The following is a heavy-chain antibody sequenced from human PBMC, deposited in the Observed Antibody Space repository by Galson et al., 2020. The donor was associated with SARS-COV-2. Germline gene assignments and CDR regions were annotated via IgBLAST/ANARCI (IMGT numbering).Heavy chain of an antibody. Sequence: SQTHYLNCAVHGRSFSGYSWSWIRQPPGKGLEWMGDINSSGSTNYNPTLTSRDTTSVDTSKNHFSLKLSSVTAADTAVYYCAIEENCFLVVTATRMCYFDYWGRGTLSTVSS. CDR1: GRSFSGYS. CDR2: INSSGST. V-gene: IGHV4-34*01. D-gene: IGHD2-21*02. CDR3: AIEENCFLVVTATRMCYFDY. J-gene: IGHJ4*02.